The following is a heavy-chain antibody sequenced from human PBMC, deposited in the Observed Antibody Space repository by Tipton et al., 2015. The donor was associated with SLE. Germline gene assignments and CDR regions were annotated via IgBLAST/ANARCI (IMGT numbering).Heavy chain of an antibody. D-gene: IGHD3-3*01. Sequence: VQLVQSGGGLVQPGGSLRLSCAASGFAFSNFAMGWVRQAPGKGLQWVSGISWNSDRIGYADSVKGRFTISRDNAKNSLYLEMNSLRGEDTALYYCAKGIPFGVVILGYMDGWGEGTTVTVSS. J-gene: IGHJ6*03. CDR3: AKGIPFGVVILGYMDG. CDR2: ISWNSDRI. V-gene: IGHV3-9*01. CDR1: GFAFSNFA.